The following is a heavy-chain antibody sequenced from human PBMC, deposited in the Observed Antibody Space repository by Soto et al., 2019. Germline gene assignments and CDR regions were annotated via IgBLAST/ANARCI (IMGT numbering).Heavy chain of an antibody. CDR1: GGSVSSGSYY. Sequence: SETLSLTCTVSGGSVSSGSYYWSWIRQPPGKGLEWIGYIYYSGSTNYNPSLKSRVTISVDTSKNQFSLKLSSVTAADTAVYYFARHVRIAARFDYWGQGTLVTVSS. J-gene: IGHJ4*02. D-gene: IGHD6-6*01. V-gene: IGHV4-61*01. CDR3: ARHVRIAARFDY. CDR2: IYYSGST.